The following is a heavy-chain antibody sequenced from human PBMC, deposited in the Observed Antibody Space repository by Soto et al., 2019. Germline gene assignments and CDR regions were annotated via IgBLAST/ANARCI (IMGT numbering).Heavy chain of an antibody. CDR1: GFTFDDYA. V-gene: IGHV3-9*01. CDR3: AKGDSSGWYEDYFDY. D-gene: IGHD6-19*01. Sequence: GGSLRLSCAASGFTFDDYAMHWVRQAPGKGLEWVSGISWNSGSIGYADSVKGRFTISRDNAKNSLYLQMNSLRAEGTALYYCAKGDSSGWYEDYFDYWGQGTLVTVSS. J-gene: IGHJ4*02. CDR2: ISWNSGSI.